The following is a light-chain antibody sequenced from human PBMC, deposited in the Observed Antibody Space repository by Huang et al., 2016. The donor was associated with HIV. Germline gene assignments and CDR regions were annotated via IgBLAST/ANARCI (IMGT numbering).Light chain of an antibody. CDR1: QTINSY. J-gene: IGKJ1*01. V-gene: IGKV1-39*01. CDR3: QQTYSSPRT. CDR2: AAS. Sequence: DIQMTQSPSSLSASVGDRVTITCRASQTINSYLHWYQQKPGKAPQLLIYAASNLQSGVPSRFSGGGSGTDFTLTISSLQPEYFATYYCQQTYSSPRTFGQGTNVDIK.